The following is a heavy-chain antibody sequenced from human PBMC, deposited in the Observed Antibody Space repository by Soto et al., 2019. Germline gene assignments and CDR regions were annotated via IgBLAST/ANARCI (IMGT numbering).Heavy chain of an antibody. CDR1: GYSFTGNY. CDR2: INPNSAVT. D-gene: IGHD1-26*01. CDR3: ARGRGSVSNHYCGMHV. Sequence: GASVKVSCKASGYSFTGNYIHWVRQAPGQGLEWMGWINPNSAVTNYAQKFQGWVTMTRDTSISTAFMELSRLRSDDTAVYYCARGRGSVSNHYCGMHVWGQGTTVTVSS. J-gene: IGHJ6*02. V-gene: IGHV1-2*04.